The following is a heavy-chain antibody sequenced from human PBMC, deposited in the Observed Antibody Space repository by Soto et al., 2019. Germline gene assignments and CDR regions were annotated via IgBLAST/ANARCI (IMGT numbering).Heavy chain of an antibody. CDR3: ARVLLYSGSYHLDAFDI. CDR2: IIPIFGTA. Sequence: SVKVSCKASGGTFSSYAISWVRQAPGQGLEWMGGIIPIFGTANYAQKFQGRVTITADESTSTAYMELSSLRSEDTAVYYCARVLLYSGSYHLDAFDIWGQGTMVTVSS. J-gene: IGHJ3*02. V-gene: IGHV1-69*13. D-gene: IGHD1-26*01. CDR1: GGTFSSYA.